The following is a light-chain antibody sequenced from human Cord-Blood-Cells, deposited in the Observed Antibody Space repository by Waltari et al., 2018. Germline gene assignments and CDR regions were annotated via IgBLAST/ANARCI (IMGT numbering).Light chain of an antibody. Sequence: QSALTQPASVSGSPGQSITISCTGTSSDVGCYNYVSWYQQHPGKAPKLMIYDVSKRPSGVSNRFSGSKSGNTASLTISGLQAEDEADYYCSSYTSSSTLFGGGTKLTVL. CDR3: SSYTSSSTL. J-gene: IGLJ2*01. V-gene: IGLV2-14*01. CDR2: DVS. CDR1: SSDVGCYNY.